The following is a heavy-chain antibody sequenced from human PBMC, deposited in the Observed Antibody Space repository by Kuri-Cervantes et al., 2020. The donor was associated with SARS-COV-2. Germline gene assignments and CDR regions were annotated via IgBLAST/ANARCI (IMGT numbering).Heavy chain of an antibody. Sequence: SETLSLTCTVSGGSISSYYWSWIRQPPGKGLEWIGYIYYSGSTNYNPSLKGRVTISVDTSKNQFSLKLSSVTAADTAVYYCARVRISGVPGFAFDIWGQGTMVTVSS. V-gene: IGHV4-59*01. CDR2: IYYSGST. D-gene: IGHD3-3*01. CDR1: GGSISSYY. CDR3: ARVRISGVPGFAFDI. J-gene: IGHJ3*02.